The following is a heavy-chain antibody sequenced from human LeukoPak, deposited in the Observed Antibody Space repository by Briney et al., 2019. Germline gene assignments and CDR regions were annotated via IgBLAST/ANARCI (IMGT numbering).Heavy chain of an antibody. Sequence: SETLSLTCTVSGGSISSSSYYWGWIRQPPGMGLEWIGSIYYSGSTYYNPSLKSRVTISVDTSKNQFSLKLSSVTAADTAVYYCARGIAAAGRTYFDYWGQGTLVTVSS. CDR3: ARGIAAAGRTYFDY. V-gene: IGHV4-39*01. CDR2: IYYSGST. J-gene: IGHJ4*02. D-gene: IGHD6-13*01. CDR1: GGSISSSSYY.